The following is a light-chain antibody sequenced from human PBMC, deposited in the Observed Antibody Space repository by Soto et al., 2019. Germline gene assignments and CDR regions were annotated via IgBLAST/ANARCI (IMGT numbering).Light chain of an antibody. J-gene: IGKJ1*01. Sequence: EIVLTHSAGTLSLYPGERATHSCRASQSVSSSYLAWYQQKPGQAPRLLIYGASSRATGIPDRFSGSASGTDFTLTISRLEPEDFAVYYCQEFGSSRTFGQGTKVDIK. CDR1: QSVSSSY. CDR2: GAS. CDR3: QEFGSSRT. V-gene: IGKV3-20*01.